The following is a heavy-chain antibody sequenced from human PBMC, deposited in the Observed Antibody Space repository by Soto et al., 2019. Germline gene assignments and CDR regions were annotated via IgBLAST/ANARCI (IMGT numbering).Heavy chain of an antibody. CDR1: GGSIRNVY. CDR2: IFHSGNA. J-gene: IGHJ4*01. V-gene: IGHV4-59*01. Sequence: QVHLQESGPGLVKPLETLSLTCTVSGGSIRNVYWSWIRQPPGKGLEWIGFIFHSGNAKYNPSLKSRVTISVDTSENQFSLSLDSVTAADTAVYFCARAHAPTLPFDYWGQGTLVTVSS. CDR3: ARAHAPTLPFDY. D-gene: IGHD2-2*01.